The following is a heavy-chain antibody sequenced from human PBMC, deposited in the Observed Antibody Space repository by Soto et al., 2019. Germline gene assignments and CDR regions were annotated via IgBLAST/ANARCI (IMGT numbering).Heavy chain of an antibody. D-gene: IGHD6-6*01. J-gene: IGHJ5*02. CDR3: ASSSSPELNWFDP. V-gene: IGHV3-21*01. Sequence: PGGSLRLSCAASGFTFSSYSMNWVRQAPGKGLEWVSSISSSSSYIYYADSVKGRFTISRDNAKNSLYLQMNSLRAEDTAVYYCASSSSPELNWFDPWGQGTLVTVSS. CDR2: ISSSSSYI. CDR1: GFTFSSYS.